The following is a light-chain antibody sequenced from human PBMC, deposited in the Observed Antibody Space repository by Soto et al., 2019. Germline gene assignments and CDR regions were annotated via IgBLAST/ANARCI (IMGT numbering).Light chain of an antibody. J-gene: IGLJ1*01. V-gene: IGLV2-14*01. CDR2: EVS. CDR3: SSYTSSSTFYV. Sequence: QSVLTQPASVSGSPGQSITISCTGTSSDVGGYNYVSWYQQHPGKAPKLMIYEVSNRPSGVSNRFSGSKSGNTASLTISGIQAEDEADYYCSSYTSSSTFYVLGNGTKVTV. CDR1: SSDVGGYNY.